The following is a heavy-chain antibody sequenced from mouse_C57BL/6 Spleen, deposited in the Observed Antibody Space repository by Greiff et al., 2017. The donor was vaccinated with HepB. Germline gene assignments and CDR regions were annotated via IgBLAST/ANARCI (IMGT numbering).Heavy chain of an antibody. Sequence: VKLMESGPGLVAPSQSLSITCTVSGFSLTSYGVHWVRQPPGKGLEWMVVIWSDRSTTYNSALKSRLSISKDNSKSQVFLKMNSLQTDDTAMYYCARQGSSKGYFDVWGTGTTVTVSS. D-gene: IGHD1-1*01. CDR2: IWSDRST. CDR3: ARQGSSKGYFDV. J-gene: IGHJ1*03. CDR1: GFSLTSYG. V-gene: IGHV2-6-1*01.